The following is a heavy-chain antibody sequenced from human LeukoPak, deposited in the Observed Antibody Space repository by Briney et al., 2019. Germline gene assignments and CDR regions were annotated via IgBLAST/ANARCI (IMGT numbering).Heavy chain of an antibody. D-gene: IGHD2-2*01. CDR1: GFTFSSYG. Sequence: GGSLRLSCAASGFTFSSYGMHWVRQAPGKGLEWVAVISYDGSNKYYADSVKGRFTISRDNSKNTLYLQMNSLRAEDTAVYYCAREPADIVVVPPFSMVPSYFDYWGQGTLVTVSS. V-gene: IGHV3-30*03. J-gene: IGHJ4*02. CDR2: ISYDGSNK. CDR3: AREPADIVVVPPFSMVPSYFDY.